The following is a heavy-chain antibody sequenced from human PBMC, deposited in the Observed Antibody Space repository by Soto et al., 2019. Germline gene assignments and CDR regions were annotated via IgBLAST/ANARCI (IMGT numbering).Heavy chain of an antibody. Sequence: ASETLSLTCTVSGGSVNSGAYYWNWIRQTPGKGLEWIGYIYYSGSTNYKPSLESRVTILLDTSKNQFSLQLTSVTAADTAVYYCARGGRFYGLGVWGQGTTGTVSS. J-gene: IGHJ6*02. CDR3: ARGGRFYGLGV. CDR1: GGSVNSGAYY. V-gene: IGHV4-61*08. CDR2: IYYSGST.